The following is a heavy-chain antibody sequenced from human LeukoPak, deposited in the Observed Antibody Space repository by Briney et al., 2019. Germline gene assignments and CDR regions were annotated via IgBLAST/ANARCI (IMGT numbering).Heavy chain of an antibody. CDR1: GGSISSYY. J-gene: IGHJ4*02. CDR3: ARDTSTTYYDFWSGYQAGGFDY. CDR2: IYTSGST. V-gene: IGHV4-4*07. D-gene: IGHD3-3*01. Sequence: SETLSLTCTVSGGSISSYYWSWIRQPAGKGLEWIGRIYTSGSTNYNPSLKSRVTMSVDTSKNQFSLKLSSVTAAGTAVYYCARDTSTTYYDFWSGYQAGGFDYWGQGTLVTVSS.